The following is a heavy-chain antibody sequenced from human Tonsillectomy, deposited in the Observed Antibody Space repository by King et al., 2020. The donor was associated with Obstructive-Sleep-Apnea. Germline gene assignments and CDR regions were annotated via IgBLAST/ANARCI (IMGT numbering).Heavy chain of an antibody. CDR1: GGTFSSSG. Sequence: QLVQSGAEVKKPGSSVKVSCKASGGTFSSSGISWVRQGPGQGLEWMGGIIPKLGLANYAQKFQGRVTITADKSTNTAYMDLSSLRSEDTAVYYCASRGACSGGSCYVLEIDYWGQGTMVTVSS. CDR3: ASRGACSGGSCYVLEIDY. J-gene: IGHJ4*02. CDR2: IIPKLGLA. V-gene: IGHV1-69*09. D-gene: IGHD2-15*01.